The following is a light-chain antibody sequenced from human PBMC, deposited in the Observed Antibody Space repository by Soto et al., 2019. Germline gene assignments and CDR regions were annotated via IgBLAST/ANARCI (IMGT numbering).Light chain of an antibody. J-gene: IGLJ2*01. CDR3: TSXTTSTNMI. Sequence: QSALTQPASVPGSPGQSITISCTGTSSDIGAYNFVSWYQQHPGKAPKLMLYDVNIRPSGVSNRFSGSKSGNTASLTISGLQAEDEADYYCTSXTTSTNMIFGGGTKVTVL. CDR2: DVN. V-gene: IGLV2-14*03. CDR1: SSDIGAYNF.